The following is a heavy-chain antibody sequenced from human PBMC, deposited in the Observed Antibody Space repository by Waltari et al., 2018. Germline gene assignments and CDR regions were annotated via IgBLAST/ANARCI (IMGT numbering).Heavy chain of an antibody. V-gene: IGHV4-59*01. D-gene: IGHD3-3*01. CDR1: GGSISSYY. J-gene: IGHJ4*02. Sequence: QVQLQQWGAGLLKPSETLSLTCTVSGGSISSYYWSWIRQPPGKGLEWIGYIYYSGRTNYNPSLKSRVTISLDTSKNQFSLRLSSVTAADTAVYYCARGADDFWSGYYSDYWGQGTLVTVSS. CDR2: IYYSGRT. CDR3: ARGADDFWSGYYSDY.